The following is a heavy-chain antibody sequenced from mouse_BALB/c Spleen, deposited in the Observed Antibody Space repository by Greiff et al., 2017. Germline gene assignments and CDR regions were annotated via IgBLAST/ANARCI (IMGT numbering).Heavy chain of an antibody. D-gene: IGHD2-1*01. V-gene: IGHV5-17*02. CDR3: ARSYGNSWFAY. J-gene: IGHJ3*01. CDR2: ISSGSSTI. Sequence: EVQRVESGGGLVQPGGSRKLSCAASGFTFSSFGMHWVRQAPEKGLEWVAYISSGSSTIYYADTVKGRFTISRDNPKNTLFLQMTSLRSEDTAMYYCARSYGNSWFAYWGQGTLVTVSA. CDR1: GFTFSSFG.